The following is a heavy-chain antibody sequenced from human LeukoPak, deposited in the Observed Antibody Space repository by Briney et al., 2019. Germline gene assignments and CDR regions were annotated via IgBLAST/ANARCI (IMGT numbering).Heavy chain of an antibody. CDR1: GFTFNAYG. J-gene: IGHJ4*02. CDR3: AKLLNSGYDFDY. D-gene: IGHD5-12*01. V-gene: IGHV3-30*18. Sequence: GGSLRLSCAASGFTFNAYGMHWVRQAPDRGLEWVAVISYDGSNKYYADSVKGRFTISRDNSKNTLYLQMNSLRAEDTAVYYCAKLLNSGYDFDYWGQGTLVTVSS. CDR2: ISYDGSNK.